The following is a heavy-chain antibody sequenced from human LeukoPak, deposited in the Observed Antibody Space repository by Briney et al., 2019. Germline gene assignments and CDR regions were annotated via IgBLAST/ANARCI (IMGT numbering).Heavy chain of an antibody. V-gene: IGHV1-18*01. J-gene: IGHJ5*02. D-gene: IGHD6-6*01. CDR1: GYTFTSYG. CDR2: ISAYNGNT. Sequence: ASVKVSCKASGYTFTSYGISWVRQAPGQGLEWMGWISAYNGNTNYAQKLQGRVTMTTDTSTSTAYMELRSLRSDDTAVYHCARTKPYSSSSLVSWFDPWGQGTLVTVSS. CDR3: ARTKPYSSSSLVSWFDP.